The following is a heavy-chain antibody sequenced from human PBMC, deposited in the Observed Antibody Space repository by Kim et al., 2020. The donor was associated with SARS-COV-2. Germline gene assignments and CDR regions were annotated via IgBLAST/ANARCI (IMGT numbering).Heavy chain of an antibody. J-gene: IGHJ4*02. CDR3: ARSNYDSSGYYQENDY. Sequence: FQGRVTITADESTSTAYMELSSLRSEDTAVYYCARSNYDSSGYYQENDYWGQGTLVTVSS. V-gene: IGHV1-69*01. D-gene: IGHD3-22*01.